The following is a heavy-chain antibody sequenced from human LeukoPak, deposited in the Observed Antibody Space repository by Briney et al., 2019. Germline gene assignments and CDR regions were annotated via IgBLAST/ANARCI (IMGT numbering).Heavy chain of an antibody. CDR3: ARENDILPGYYLGY. Sequence: ASVKVSCNASGYTFTSYDINWVRQAPGQGLEWMGWINPNSGGTNYAQKFQGRVTMTRDTSISTAYMELSRLRSDDTAVYYCARENDILPGYYLGYWGQGTLVTVSS. CDR1: GYTFTSYD. D-gene: IGHD3-9*01. V-gene: IGHV1-2*02. CDR2: INPNSGGT. J-gene: IGHJ4*02.